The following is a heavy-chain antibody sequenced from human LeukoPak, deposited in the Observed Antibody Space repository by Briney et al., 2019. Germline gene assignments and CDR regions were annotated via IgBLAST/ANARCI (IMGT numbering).Heavy chain of an antibody. CDR3: ARESEPFYGSGSYSFDY. D-gene: IGHD3-10*01. CDR1: GFTFSSYS. CDR2: ISSSSSTI. V-gene: IGHV3-48*02. Sequence: PGGSLRLSCAASGFTFSSYSMNWVRQAPGKGLEWVSYISSSSSTIYYADSVKGRFTISRDNAKNSLYLQMNSLRDEDTAVYYCARESEPFYGSGSYSFDYWGQGTLVTVSS. J-gene: IGHJ4*02.